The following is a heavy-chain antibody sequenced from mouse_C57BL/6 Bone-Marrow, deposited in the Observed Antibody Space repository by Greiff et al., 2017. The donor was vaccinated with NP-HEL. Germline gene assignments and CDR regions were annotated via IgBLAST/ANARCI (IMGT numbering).Heavy chain of an antibody. D-gene: IGHD1-1*01. CDR1: GFTFSDYG. Sequence: EVKVVESGGGLVKPGGSLKLSCAASGFTFSDYGMHWVRQAPEKGLEWVAYISSGSSTIYYADTVKGRFTISRDNAKNTLFLQMTSLRAEDTGMYYCARDYEGRSYGAMDYWGEGTSVTVSS. CDR2: ISSGSSTI. J-gene: IGHJ4*01. V-gene: IGHV5-17*01. CDR3: ARDYEGRSYGAMDY.